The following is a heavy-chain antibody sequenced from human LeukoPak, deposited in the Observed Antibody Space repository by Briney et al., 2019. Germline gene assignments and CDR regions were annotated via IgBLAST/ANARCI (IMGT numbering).Heavy chain of an antibody. V-gene: IGHV4-34*01. CDR2: INHSGST. Sequence: SETLSPTCAVYGGSLSDYYWSWIRQPPGKGLGWIGEINHSGSTNYNPSLKSRVTISLDTSKNQFSLKLSSVTAADTAVYYCASQVRLERRYYYYYMDVWDKGTTVTVSS. CDR3: ASQVRLERRYYYYYMDV. D-gene: IGHD1-1*01. J-gene: IGHJ6*03. CDR1: GGSLSDYY.